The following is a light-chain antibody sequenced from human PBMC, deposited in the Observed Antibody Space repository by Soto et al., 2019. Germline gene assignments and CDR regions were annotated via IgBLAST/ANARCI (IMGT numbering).Light chain of an antibody. V-gene: IGKV3-15*01. CDR1: QSVSSN. Sequence: EIVMTQSPATLSVSPGERATLSCRASQSVSSNLAWYQQKPGQAPRLLIHSASTRATGIPARFSGSGSGTEFTLTNSSLQSEDFTVYYCQQYNNWLWTFGQGTKVEIK. CDR2: SAS. CDR3: QQYNNWLWT. J-gene: IGKJ1*01.